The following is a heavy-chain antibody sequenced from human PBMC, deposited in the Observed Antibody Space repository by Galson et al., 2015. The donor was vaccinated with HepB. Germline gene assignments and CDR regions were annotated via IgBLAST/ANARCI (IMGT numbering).Heavy chain of an antibody. J-gene: IGHJ3*02. CDR2: VYPSDSDT. V-gene: IGHV5-51*01. CDR3: ARRSSSGFRDAFDI. D-gene: IGHD6-19*01. Sequence: QSGAEVKKPGESLKISCKGSGYSFTSYWIAWVRQTPGKGLEWMGIVYPSDSDTRYSPSFQGQVTISADKSITTAYLQWSSLKASDTAIYYCARRSSSGFRDAFDIWGQGTVVTASS. CDR1: GYSFTSYW.